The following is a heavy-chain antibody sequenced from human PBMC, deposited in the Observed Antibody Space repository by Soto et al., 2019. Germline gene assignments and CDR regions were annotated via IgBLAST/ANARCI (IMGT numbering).Heavy chain of an antibody. CDR3: ARDMHAGFTHYFDP. CDR2: ISYTGRT. Sequence: SETLSLTCTVSGGSIGSDANFWSWIRQLPGRGLEWIGYISYTGRTYYTPSLNSRLTISLDTSKNLFSLRLSAVTAADTAVYYCARDMHAGFTHYFDPWGQGTLVTVSS. V-gene: IGHV4-31*03. J-gene: IGHJ5*02. CDR1: GGSIGSDANF. D-gene: IGHD1-26*01.